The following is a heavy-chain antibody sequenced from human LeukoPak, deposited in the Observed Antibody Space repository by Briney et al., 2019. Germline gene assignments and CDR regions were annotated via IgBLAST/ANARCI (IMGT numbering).Heavy chain of an antibody. CDR2: INHSGST. V-gene: IGHV4-34*01. J-gene: IGHJ4*02. CDR1: GGSFSGYY. Sequence: PSETLSLTCAVYGGSFSGYYWSWIRQPPGKGLEWIGEINHSGSTNYNPSLKSRVTISVDTSKNQFSLKLSSVAAAYTAVYYCARLMSIAAAGNLGYWGQGTLVTVSS. CDR3: ARLMSIAAAGNLGY. D-gene: IGHD6-13*01.